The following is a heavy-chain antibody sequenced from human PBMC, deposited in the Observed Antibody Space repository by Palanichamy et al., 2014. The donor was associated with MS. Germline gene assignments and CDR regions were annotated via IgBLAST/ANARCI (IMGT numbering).Heavy chain of an antibody. V-gene: IGHV3-30*18. D-gene: IGHD3-3*01. Sequence: QVQLVESGGGVVQPGRSLRLSCAASGFTFRTYGMHWVRQAPGKGLEWVTVISYDGSNKKYADSVKGRFTISRDNSKNTLYLQMNSLRAEDTAMYYCAKEGIITIFGVVHNTHFDSWGQGTLVTVSS. J-gene: IGHJ4*02. CDR3: AKEGIITIFGVVHNTHFDS. CDR2: ISYDGSNK. CDR1: GFTFRTYG.